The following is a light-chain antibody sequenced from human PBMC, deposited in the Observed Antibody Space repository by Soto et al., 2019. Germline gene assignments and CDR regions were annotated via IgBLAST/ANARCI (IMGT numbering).Light chain of an antibody. CDR3: QQYAGSPRT. J-gene: IGKJ1*01. CDR1: QNIGTLY. CDR2: SAS. Sequence: IVLTQSPGTLSLSPGERGTLSCRASQNIGTLYLAWFQQKSGQSPRLLIVSASRRATGIPDRFTGSGSGTDFTLTINRVEPEDFAVYFCQQYAGSPRTFGQGTKVDIK. V-gene: IGKV3-20*01.